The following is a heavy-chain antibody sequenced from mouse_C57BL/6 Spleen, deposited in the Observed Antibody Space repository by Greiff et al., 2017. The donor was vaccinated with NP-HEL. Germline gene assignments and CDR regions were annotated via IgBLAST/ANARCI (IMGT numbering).Heavy chain of an antibody. CDR2: IDPSDSYT. J-gene: IGHJ4*01. CDR1: GYTFTSYW. D-gene: IGHD3-2*02. V-gene: IGHV1-69*01. CDR3: ARVSGYAMDY. Sequence: VQLQQPGAELVMPGASVKLSCKASGYTFTSYWMHWVKQRPGQGLEWIGEIDPSDSYTTYNQNVTGKSTLTVDKSSSTAYMQLSSLTSEDSAVYYCARVSGYAMDYWGQGTSVTVSS.